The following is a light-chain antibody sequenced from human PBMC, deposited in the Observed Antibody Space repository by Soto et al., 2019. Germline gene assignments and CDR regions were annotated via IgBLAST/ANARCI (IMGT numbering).Light chain of an antibody. CDR1: QSISSY. V-gene: IGKV1-39*01. Sequence: DIQMTQSPSSLSASVGDRVTITCRASQSISSYLNWYQQKPGKAPKLLSYAASSLQSGVPSRFSGSGSGTDFNLTISSLQHEDFATYYCQQSYSTHTFGQGTKMEIK. CDR2: AAS. CDR3: QQSYSTHT. J-gene: IGKJ2*01.